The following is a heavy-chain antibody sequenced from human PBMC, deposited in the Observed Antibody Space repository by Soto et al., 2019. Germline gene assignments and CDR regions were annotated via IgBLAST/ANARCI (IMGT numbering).Heavy chain of an antibody. CDR1: GFTFSSYW. Sequence: EVQLVESGGGLVQPGGSLRLSCAASGFTFSSYWMSWVRQAPGKGLGWVANIKQDGSEKYYVDSVKGRFTISRDNAKKSLDLQMNSLRAEDTAVYYCARGLGIRGNWFDPWGQGTLVTVSS. J-gene: IGHJ5*02. CDR2: IKQDGSEK. D-gene: IGHD7-27*01. CDR3: ARGLGIRGNWFDP. V-gene: IGHV3-7*01.